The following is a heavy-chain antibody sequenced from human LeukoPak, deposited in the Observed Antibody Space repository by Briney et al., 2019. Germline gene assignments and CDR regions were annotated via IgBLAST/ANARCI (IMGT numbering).Heavy chain of an antibody. CDR3: ATSITMVRGVRPSYYYYGMDV. CDR2: IKQDGSEK. Sequence: GGSLRLSCAASGFTFSSYWMSWVRQAPGEGLEWVANIKQDGSEKYYVDSVKGRFTISRDNAKNSLYPQMNSLRAEDTAVYYCATSITMVRGVRPSYYYYGMDVWGQGTTVTVSS. D-gene: IGHD3-10*01. CDR1: GFTFSSYW. V-gene: IGHV3-7*01. J-gene: IGHJ6*02.